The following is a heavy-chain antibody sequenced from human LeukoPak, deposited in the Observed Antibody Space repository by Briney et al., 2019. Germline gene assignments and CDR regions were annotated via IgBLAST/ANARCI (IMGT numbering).Heavy chain of an antibody. V-gene: IGHV4-61*02. CDR3: ARNPADYYDSSGYSAPRLSDY. CDR2: IYTSGST. Sequence: SQTLSLTCTVSGGSISSGSYYWSWIRQPAGKGLEWIGRIYTSGSTNYNPSLKSRVTISVDTSENQFSLKLSSVTAADTAVYYSARNPADYYDSSGYSAPRLSDYWGQGTLVTVSS. CDR1: GGSISSGSYY. D-gene: IGHD3-22*01. J-gene: IGHJ4*02.